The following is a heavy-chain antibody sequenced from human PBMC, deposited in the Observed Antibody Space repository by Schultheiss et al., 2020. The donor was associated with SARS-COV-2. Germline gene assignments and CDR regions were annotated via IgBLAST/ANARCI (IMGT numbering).Heavy chain of an antibody. CDR1: GGSISSYY. Sequence: SQTLSLTCTVSGGSISSYYWSWIRQPPGKGLEWIGYIYYSGSTNYNPSLKSRVTISVDTSKNQFSLKLSSVTAADTAVYYCARDIVVVPAAESRAYVSYFDYWGQGTLVTVSS. CDR3: ARDIVVVPAAESRAYVSYFDY. V-gene: IGHV4-59*12. D-gene: IGHD2-2*01. J-gene: IGHJ4*02. CDR2: IYYSGST.